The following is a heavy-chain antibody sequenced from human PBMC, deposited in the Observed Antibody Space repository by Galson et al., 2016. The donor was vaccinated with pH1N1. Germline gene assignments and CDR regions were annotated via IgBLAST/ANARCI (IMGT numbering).Heavy chain of an antibody. J-gene: IGHJ4*02. D-gene: IGHD1-26*01. Sequence: ETLSLPCTVSGGSISSSSYYWGWIRQPPGKGLEWIGSIYYSGSTYYTASLKSRVTIYVDTSKNQFSLKLNSVTAADTAVYYCARRQVGGTGTFDSWGQGTLVTVSS. CDR1: GGSISSSSYY. V-gene: IGHV4-39*01. CDR3: ARRQVGGTGTFDS. CDR2: IYYSGST.